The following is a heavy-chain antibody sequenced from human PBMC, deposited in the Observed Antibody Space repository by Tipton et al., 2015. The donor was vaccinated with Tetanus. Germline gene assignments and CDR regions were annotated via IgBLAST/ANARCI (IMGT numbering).Heavy chain of an antibody. V-gene: IGHV3-23*01. CDR3: ARWLEGSIAELDY. CDR1: GYPFDKYA. J-gene: IGHJ4*02. CDR2: ISGLGRTT. Sequence: SLRLSCTASGYPFDKYAMNWVRQAPGKGLEWVSGISGLGRTTDYADSVKGRFTISRDNSKNIHYLEMSSLRAEDTAVYYCARWLEGSIAELDYWGQGTLVAVSS. D-gene: IGHD5-18*01.